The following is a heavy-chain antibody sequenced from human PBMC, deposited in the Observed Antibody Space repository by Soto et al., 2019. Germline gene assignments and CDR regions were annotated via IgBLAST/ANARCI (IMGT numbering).Heavy chain of an antibody. CDR1: GGSISSYY. D-gene: IGHD3-16*01. Sequence: SETLSLTCTVSGGSISSYYRSWIRQPPGKGLEWIGYIYYSGSTNYNPSLKSRVTITKDTSKNQVVLTMTNMDPVDTATYYCVHRLVNPDMLGHWGQGTLVTVSS. J-gene: IGHJ4*02. CDR2: IYYSGST. V-gene: IGHV4-59*01. CDR3: VHRLVNPDMLGH.